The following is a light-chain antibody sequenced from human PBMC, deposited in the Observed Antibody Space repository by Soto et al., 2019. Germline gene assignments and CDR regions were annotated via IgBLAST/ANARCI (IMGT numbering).Light chain of an antibody. CDR3: QHYNSYSEA. V-gene: IGKV1-5*03. CDR1: QTISSW. J-gene: IGKJ1*01. Sequence: DIQITQSPSTLSGSVGDRVTITCRAIQTISSWLAWYQQKPGKAPKLLIYKASTLKSGVLSRFSGSGAGTEFTRTISSLQPDDVATYYCQHYNSYSEAFGQGTKVDIK. CDR2: KAS.